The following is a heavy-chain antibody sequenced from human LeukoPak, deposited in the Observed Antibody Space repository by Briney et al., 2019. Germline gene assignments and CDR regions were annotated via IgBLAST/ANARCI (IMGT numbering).Heavy chain of an antibody. CDR3: ARDQTPRELLWFGEFETTFDY. CDR1: GFTFSSYW. V-gene: IGHV3-74*01. J-gene: IGHJ4*02. CDR2: INSDGSST. D-gene: IGHD3-10*01. Sequence: GGSLRLSCAASGFTFSSYWMHWVRQAPGKGLVWVSRINSDGSSTSYADSVKGRFTISRDNAKNTLYLQMNSLRAEDTAVYYCARDQTPRELLWFGEFETTFDYWGQGTLVTVSS.